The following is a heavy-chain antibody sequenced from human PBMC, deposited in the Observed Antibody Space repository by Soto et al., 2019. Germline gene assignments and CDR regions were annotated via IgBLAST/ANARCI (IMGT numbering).Heavy chain of an antibody. CDR2: IVVGSGNT. CDR1: GVSFTSSA. Sequence: SVKLSCKACGVSFTSSAMQWVRQAREQRLEWIGWIVVGSGNTNYAQKFQERVTITRDMSTSTAYMELSSLRSEDTAVYYCAADEYYDFWSGYSDAFDIWGQGTMVTVSS. CDR3: AADEYYDFWSGYSDAFDI. D-gene: IGHD3-3*01. J-gene: IGHJ3*02. V-gene: IGHV1-58*02.